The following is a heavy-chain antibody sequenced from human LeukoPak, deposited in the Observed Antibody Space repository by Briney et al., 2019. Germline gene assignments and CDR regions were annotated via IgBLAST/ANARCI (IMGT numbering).Heavy chain of an antibody. CDR2: IGSSGGPI. J-gene: IGHJ6*02. D-gene: IGHD1-26*01. CDR1: GFSFSSYE. CDR3: ARVLTGTVGAWGYYYYYGMDV. Sequence: GGSLRLSCAASGFSFSSYEMNWVRQAPGKGLEWLSYIGSSGGPIYYADSVKGRFTISRDNAKNSLYLQMNSLRAEDTAVYYCARVLTGTVGAWGYYYYYGMDVWGQGTTVTVSS. V-gene: IGHV3-48*03.